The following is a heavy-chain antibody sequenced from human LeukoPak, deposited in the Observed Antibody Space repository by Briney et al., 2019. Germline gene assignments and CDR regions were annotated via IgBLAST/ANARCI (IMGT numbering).Heavy chain of an antibody. J-gene: IGHJ5*02. CDR2: ISTDSSSA. CDR3: ARSPPYSKLRFDP. D-gene: IGHD6-13*01. Sequence: GGSLRLSCAASGFTFSDYYMSWIPQAPGKGLEWISYISTDSSSADYADSVKGRFTISRDNAKNSLYLQINSLRAEDTAVYYCARSPPYSKLRFDPWGQGTLVTVSS. V-gene: IGHV3-11*03. CDR1: GFTFSDYY.